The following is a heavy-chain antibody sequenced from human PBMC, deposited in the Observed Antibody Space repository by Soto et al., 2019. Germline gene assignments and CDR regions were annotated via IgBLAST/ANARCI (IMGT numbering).Heavy chain of an antibody. V-gene: IGHV3-9*01. CDR3: AKGHSRNYYGSGSSDY. D-gene: IGHD3-10*01. Sequence: GGSLRLSCAASGFTFDDYAMHWVRQAPGKGLEWVSGISWNSGSIGYADSVKGRFTISRDNAKNSLYLQMNSLRAEDTALYYCAKGHSRNYYGSGSSDYWGQGTLVTVSS. CDR1: GFTFDDYA. J-gene: IGHJ4*02. CDR2: ISWNSGSI.